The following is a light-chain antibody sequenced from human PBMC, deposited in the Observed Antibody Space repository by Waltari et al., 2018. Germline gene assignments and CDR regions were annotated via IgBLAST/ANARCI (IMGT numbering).Light chain of an antibody. J-gene: IGLJ3*02. CDR1: SSDVGDYNY. CDR3: CSDADRYTWV. CDR2: DAS. V-gene: IGLV2-11*01. Sequence: QSALTQPRSVSGPPGQSVTISCTGTSSDVGDYNYVSWYQQHPGKAPKLMTYDASKRPSAVPDLFSGSKSVNTASLTISGLQAEDDAAYYCCSDADRYTWVFGGGTKLTVL.